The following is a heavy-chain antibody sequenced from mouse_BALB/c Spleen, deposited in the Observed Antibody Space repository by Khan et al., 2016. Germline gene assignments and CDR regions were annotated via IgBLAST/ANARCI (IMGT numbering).Heavy chain of an antibody. J-gene: IGHJ4*01. CDR3: VRGDDGNYDYAMDY. V-gene: IGHV1-87*01. Sequence: QVQLQQSGAELARPGASVKLSCKASGYTFTSYWMQWVKQRPGQGLEWIGAIYPGDGDTRYTQKFKGKATLTADKSSSTAYMQLSSLASEDSAVYCCVRGDDGNYDYAMDYWGQGTSVTVSS. CDR2: IYPGDGDT. CDR1: GYTFTSYW. D-gene: IGHD2-1*01.